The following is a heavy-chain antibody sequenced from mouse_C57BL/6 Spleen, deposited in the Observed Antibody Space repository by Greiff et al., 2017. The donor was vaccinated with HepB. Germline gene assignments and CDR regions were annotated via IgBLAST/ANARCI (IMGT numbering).Heavy chain of an antibody. CDR3: ARCGYLYYFDD. CDR2: IYPSDSET. V-gene: IGHV1-61*01. J-gene: IGHJ2*01. D-gene: IGHD2-2*01. Sequence: QVQLQQPGAELVRPGSSVKLSCKASGYTFTSYWMDWVKQRPGQGLEWIGNIYPSDSETHYNQKVKDKATLTVDTSSSTAYMQLSSLTSEDSAVYYRARCGYLYYFDDWGQGTTLTVSS. CDR1: GYTFTSYW.